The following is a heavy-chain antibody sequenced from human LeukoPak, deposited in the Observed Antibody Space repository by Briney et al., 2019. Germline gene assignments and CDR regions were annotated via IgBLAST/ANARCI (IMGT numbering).Heavy chain of an antibody. CDR3: ARDQSCSGGSCYPGYYFDY. J-gene: IGHJ4*02. Sequence: SETLSLTCTVSGGSISSYYWSWIRQPQGKGLEWIGYIYYSGSTNYNPSLKSRVTISVDTSKNQFSLKLSSVTAADTAVYYCARDQSCSGGSCYPGYYFDYWGQGTLVTVSS. D-gene: IGHD2-15*01. CDR1: GGSISSYY. CDR2: IYYSGST. V-gene: IGHV4-59*01.